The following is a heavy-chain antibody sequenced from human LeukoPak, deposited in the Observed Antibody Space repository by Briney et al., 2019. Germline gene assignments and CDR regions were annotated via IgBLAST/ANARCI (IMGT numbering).Heavy chain of an antibody. CDR2: FDPEDGET. D-gene: IGHD1-26*01. CDR1: GYTLTELS. Sequence: GALVTVSFKVSGYTLTELSMHWVRQAPGKGLEWMGGFDPEDGETIYAQKFQGRVTMSEDTSTDTAYLELRSLRSEDTAVYYCASGSYPPSSWGQGTRVTFPS. J-gene: IGHJ5*02. V-gene: IGHV1-24*01. CDR3: ASGSYPPSS.